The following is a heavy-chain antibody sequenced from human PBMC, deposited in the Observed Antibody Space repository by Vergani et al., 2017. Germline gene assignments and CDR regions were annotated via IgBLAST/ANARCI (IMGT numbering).Heavy chain of an antibody. CDR1: GYSISSGYY. J-gene: IGHJ4*02. CDR3: ARLFSSFGYYFDY. CDR2: NYHSGST. Sequence: QVQLQESGPGLVKPSETLSLTCAVSGYSISSGYYWGWIRQPPGKGLEWIGSNYHSGSTYYNPSLKSRVTIAVDTYKNQFSLKLSSVTAADTAVYYCARLFSSFGYYFDYWGQGTLVTVSS. D-gene: IGHD3-3*01. V-gene: IGHV4-38-2*01.